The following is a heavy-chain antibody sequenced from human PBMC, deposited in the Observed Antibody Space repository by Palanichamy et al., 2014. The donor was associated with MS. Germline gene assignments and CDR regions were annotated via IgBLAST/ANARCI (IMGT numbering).Heavy chain of an antibody. J-gene: IGHJ6*02. CDR2: IWYDGSSK. V-gene: IGHV3-33*01. CDR1: GFTFSSYG. CDR3: ARGTLETNNYYYGMDV. D-gene: IGHD1-1*01. Sequence: QVQLVESGGGVVQPGRSLRLSCAASGFTFSSYGMHWVRQAPGKGLEWVAVIWYDGSSKYYADSVKGRFTISRDNSKNALYLQMNSLRAEDTAVYYCARGTLETNNYYYGMDVWGQGTTVTVSS.